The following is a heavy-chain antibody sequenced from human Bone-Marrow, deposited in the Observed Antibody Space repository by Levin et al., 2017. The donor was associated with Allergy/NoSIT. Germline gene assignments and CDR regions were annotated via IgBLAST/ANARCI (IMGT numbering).Heavy chain of an antibody. CDR3: ASGGNYGAFHL. J-gene: IGHJ3*01. CDR1: GYSLSDLS. V-gene: IGHV1-24*01. CDR2: FDPESGEI. Sequence: ASVKVSCKVSGYSLSDLSLHWVRQAPGKGLEWMGGFDPESGEIVNAQKFQGRVTMTEDTSTDTAYMDLSSLRSEDTAVYFCASGGNYGAFHLWGQGTMLTVSS. D-gene: IGHD3-16*01.